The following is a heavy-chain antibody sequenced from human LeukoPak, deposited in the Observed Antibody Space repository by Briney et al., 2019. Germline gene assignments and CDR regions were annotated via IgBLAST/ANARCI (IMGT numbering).Heavy chain of an antibody. CDR3: ARAFYGDYLFDY. V-gene: IGHV1-8*01. CDR2: MNPNSGNT. CDR1: GYTFSLYD. D-gene: IGHD4-17*01. Sequence: ASVKVSCKASGYTFSLYDINWVRQATGQGLEWMGWMNPNSGNTGYARKFQGRVTMTRNTSITTAYMELSSLRSEDTAVYYCARAFYGDYLFDYWGQGTLVTVSS. J-gene: IGHJ4*02.